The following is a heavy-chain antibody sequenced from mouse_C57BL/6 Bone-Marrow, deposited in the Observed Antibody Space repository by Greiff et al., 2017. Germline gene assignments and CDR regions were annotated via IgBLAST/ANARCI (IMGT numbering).Heavy chain of an antibody. CDR2: IDPSDSYT. D-gene: IGHD1-1*01. V-gene: IGHV1-69*01. J-gene: IGHJ2*01. CDR3: ATGYYHGSSYDDY. Sequence: QVQLQQPGAELVMPGASVKLSCKASGYTFTSYWMHWVKQRPGQGLEWIGEIDPSDSYTNYNQKFKGKSTLTVDKSSSTAYMQLSSLTSEDSAVYYCATGYYHGSSYDDYWGQGTTRTVSS. CDR1: GYTFTSYW.